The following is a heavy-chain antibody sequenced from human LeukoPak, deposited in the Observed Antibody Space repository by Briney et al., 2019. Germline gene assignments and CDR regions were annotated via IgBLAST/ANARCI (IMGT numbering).Heavy chain of an antibody. V-gene: IGHV3-21*01. J-gene: IGHJ4*02. CDR1: GFTFTAYS. Sequence: PGGSLRLSCAASGFTFTAYSMNGVRQAPGKGLEWVSSLSSGSTYIYYADSVKGRFTISRDNAKNSLYLQMNSLRAEDAAVYYCTRDRASSDYWGQGTLVTVSS. D-gene: IGHD3-10*01. CDR3: TRDRASSDY. CDR2: LSSGSTYI.